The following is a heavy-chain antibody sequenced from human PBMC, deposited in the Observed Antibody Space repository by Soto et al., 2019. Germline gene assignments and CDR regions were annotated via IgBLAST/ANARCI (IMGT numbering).Heavy chain of an antibody. J-gene: IGHJ3*02. CDR1: GDSISSSNSH. Sequence: LSLTCTVSGDSISSSNSHWGWTRQPPGKGLEYIGSVYYGGAIFYSGNIYYNPSLKSQVTISVDTSKNQFSLRLSSVTAADTGVYYCVRYDRINMKPYSPEGFHIWGQGTMVTVSS. CDR3: VRYDRINMKPYSPEGFHI. D-gene: IGHD3-3*02. V-gene: IGHV4-39*01. CDR2: VYYGGAIFYSGNI.